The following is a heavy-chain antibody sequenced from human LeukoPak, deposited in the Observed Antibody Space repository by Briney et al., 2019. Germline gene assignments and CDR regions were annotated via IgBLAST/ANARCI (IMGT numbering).Heavy chain of an antibody. V-gene: IGHV4-4*09. CDR2: IYTSGST. CDR1: GGSISSYY. Sequence: SETLSLTCTVSGGSISSYYWSWIRQPPGKGLEWIGYIYTSGSTNYNPSLKSRVTISVDTSKNQFSLKLSSVTAADTAVYYCARSMNYDFWRGDIGDYYYMDVWGKGTTVTVSS. CDR3: ARSMNYDFWRGDIGDYYYMDV. D-gene: IGHD3-3*01. J-gene: IGHJ6*03.